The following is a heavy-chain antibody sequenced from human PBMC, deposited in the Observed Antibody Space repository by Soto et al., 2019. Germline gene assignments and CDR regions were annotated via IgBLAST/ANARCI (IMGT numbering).Heavy chain of an antibody. V-gene: IGHV1-46*01. CDR1: GYTSTSCN. CDR3: ARDLPSGNKPLDS. CDR2: INPSGTST. Sequence: GSVKVSCKTSGYTSTSCNVHWVRQAPGQGLEWMGFINPSGTSTTYAEQFHGRVTMTRDTSTATVYMELNSLRSEDTAVYFCARDLPSGNKPLDSWGQGTLVTVSS. J-gene: IGHJ4*02. D-gene: IGHD3-3*01.